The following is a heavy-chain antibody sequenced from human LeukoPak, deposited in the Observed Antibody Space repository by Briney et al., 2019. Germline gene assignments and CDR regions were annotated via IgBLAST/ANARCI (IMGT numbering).Heavy chain of an antibody. D-gene: IGHD3-10*01. J-gene: IGHJ6*02. CDR2: ISSSSSSI. V-gene: IGHV3-21*01. Sequence: PGGSLRLSCAASGFTFSSYSMNWVRQAPGKGLEWVSSISSSSSSIYYADSVKGRFTISRDNAKNSLYLQMNSLRAEDTAMYYCARVGGLKIRGFMIFFGLGGYYSGMDVWGQGTTVSVSS. CDR1: GFTFSSYS. CDR3: ARVGGLKIRGFMIFFGLGGYYSGMDV.